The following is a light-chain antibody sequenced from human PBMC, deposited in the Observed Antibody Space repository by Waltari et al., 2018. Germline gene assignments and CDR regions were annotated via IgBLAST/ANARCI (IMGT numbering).Light chain of an antibody. CDR2: EDT. V-gene: IGLV1-51*01. J-gene: IGLJ7*01. CDR3: GTWDSSLSGAV. Sequence: QSVLTHPPSVSAAQGQRVTISSSGGRSNIGRHSVTWYRQFPGTAPQLLIYEDTERPSGIAGRFSGSKSGTSATLDITGLQAGDEADYYCGTWDSSLSGAVFGGGTHLTVL. CDR1: RSNIGRHS.